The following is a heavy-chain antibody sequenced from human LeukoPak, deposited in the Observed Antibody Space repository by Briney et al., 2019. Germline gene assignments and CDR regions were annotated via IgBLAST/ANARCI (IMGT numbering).Heavy chain of an antibody. CDR1: GVTFSGSA. Sequence: GGSLRLSCVVSGVTFSGSAVHWVRQASGKGLEWVGRIRSKANNYATAYAASVKGRFTISRDDSKNTAYLQMNSLKTEDTAVYYCTGDNFDSSVKFDYWGQGTLVTVSS. J-gene: IGHJ4*02. D-gene: IGHD3-22*01. V-gene: IGHV3-73*01. CDR2: IRSKANNYAT. CDR3: TGDNFDSSVKFDY.